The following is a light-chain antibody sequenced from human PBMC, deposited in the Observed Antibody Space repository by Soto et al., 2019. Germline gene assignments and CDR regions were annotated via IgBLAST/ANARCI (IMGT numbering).Light chain of an antibody. J-gene: IGLJ2*01. V-gene: IGLV1-40*01. CDR1: SSNIGAGYD. CDR3: QSFDSSLSGWV. Sequence: QSALTQPPSVSVAPGQRVTISCTGSSSNIGAGYDVNWYQQLPGTAPKLLIYGNSNRPSGVPDRISGSKSGTSASLAISGLQAEDEADYYWQSFDSSLSGWVFGGGTKVTVL. CDR2: GNS.